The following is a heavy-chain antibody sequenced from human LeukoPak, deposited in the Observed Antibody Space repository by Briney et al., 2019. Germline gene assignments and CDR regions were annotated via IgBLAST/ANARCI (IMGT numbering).Heavy chain of an antibody. D-gene: IGHD6-6*01. CDR2: IYYSGST. CDR1: GGSISSGGYY. J-gene: IGHJ4*02. V-gene: IGHV4-31*03. Sequence: SQTLSFTCTVSGGSISSGGYYWSWIRQHPGKGLEWIGYIYYSGSTYYNPSLKSRVTISVDTSKNQFSLKLSSVTAADTAVYYCARSYSSSSHFDYWGQGTLVTVSS. CDR3: ARSYSSSSHFDY.